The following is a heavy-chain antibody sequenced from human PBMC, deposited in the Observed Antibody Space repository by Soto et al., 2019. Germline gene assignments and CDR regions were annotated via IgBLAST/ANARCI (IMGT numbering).Heavy chain of an antibody. CDR2: IYYSGST. V-gene: IGHV4-59*08. D-gene: IGHD5-12*01. CDR3: AATEGSYSGYGGGLFDY. CDR1: GGSISSYY. J-gene: IGHJ4*02. Sequence: SETLSLTCTVSGGSISSYYWSWIRQPPGKGLEWIGYIYYSGSTNYNPSLKSRVTISVDTSKNQFSLKLSSVTAADTAVYYCAATEGSYSGYGGGLFDYWGQGTLVTVSS.